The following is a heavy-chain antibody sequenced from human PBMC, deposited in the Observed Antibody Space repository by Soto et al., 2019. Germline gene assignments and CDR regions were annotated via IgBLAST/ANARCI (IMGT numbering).Heavy chain of an antibody. CDR3: ARAGSGYYY. D-gene: IGHD3-22*01. V-gene: IGHV3-48*02. CDR1: GFTFSSYS. CDR2: ISSSSSTI. J-gene: IGHJ4*02. Sequence: EVQLVESGGGLVQPGGSLRLSCAASGFTFSSYSMNWVRQAPGKGLEWVSYISSSSSTIYYADSVKGRFTISRDNAKNSLYLQMNGLRDEDTAVYYCARAGSGYYYWRQGTLVTVSS.